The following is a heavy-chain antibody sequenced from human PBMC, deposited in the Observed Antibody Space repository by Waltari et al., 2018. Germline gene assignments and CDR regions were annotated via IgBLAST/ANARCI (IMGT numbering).Heavy chain of an antibody. CDR2: ISYDGSNK. D-gene: IGHD5-18*01. CDR1: GFTFSSYG. CDR3: AKDMGLGYSYGFDAFDI. V-gene: IGHV3-30*18. J-gene: IGHJ3*02. Sequence: QVQLVESGGGVVQPGRSLRLSCAASGFTFSSYGMHWVRPAPGKGLEWVAVISYDGSNKYYADSVKGRFTISRDNSKNTLYLQMNSLRAEDTAVYYCAKDMGLGYSYGFDAFDIWGQGTMVTVSS.